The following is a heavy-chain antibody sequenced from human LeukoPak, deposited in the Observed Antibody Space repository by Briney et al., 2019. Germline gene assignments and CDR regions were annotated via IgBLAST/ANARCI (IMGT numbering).Heavy chain of an antibody. J-gene: IGHJ4*02. CDR3: ARESTRYFDY. CDR2: INPNSGGT. Sequence: GASVKVSCKASGYTFIGYYMHWVRQAPGQGLEWMGWINPNSGGTIYAQKFQGRVTMTRDASISTAYMELSGLTSDDTAVYYCARESTRYFDYWGQGTLVTVSS. V-gene: IGHV1-2*02. CDR1: GYTFIGYY.